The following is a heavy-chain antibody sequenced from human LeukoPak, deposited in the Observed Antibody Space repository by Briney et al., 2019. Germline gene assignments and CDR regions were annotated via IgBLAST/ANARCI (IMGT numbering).Heavy chain of an antibody. D-gene: IGHD2-21*02. J-gene: IGHJ4*02. Sequence: PGGSLRLSCAASAFTFSSYAMHWVRQAPGKGLEWVAIISYDGSNKYYADSVKGRFTISRDNSKNTLYLQMNRLRVEDTAVYYCAKGSRGSCRGAYCYSFDNWGQGAVVTVSS. CDR2: ISYDGSNK. V-gene: IGHV3-30*04. CDR1: AFTFSSYA. CDR3: AKGSRGSCRGAYCYSFDN.